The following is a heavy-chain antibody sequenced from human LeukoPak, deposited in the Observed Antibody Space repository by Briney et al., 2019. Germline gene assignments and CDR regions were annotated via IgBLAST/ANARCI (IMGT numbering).Heavy chain of an antibody. CDR1: GGTLSSYA. D-gene: IGHD3-10*01. Sequence: SVKVSCKASGGTLSSYAFSWVRQAPGQGLKWLGGIIPIYTTTYSAQSFQARVTFTADESASTVYMEMSSLRPEDTAVYYCAKIGSENLRRGELLLRRCYLDHWGQGTLVTVSS. CDR3: AKIGSENLRRGELLLRRCYLDH. CDR2: IIPIYTTT. J-gene: IGHJ4*02. V-gene: IGHV1-69*01.